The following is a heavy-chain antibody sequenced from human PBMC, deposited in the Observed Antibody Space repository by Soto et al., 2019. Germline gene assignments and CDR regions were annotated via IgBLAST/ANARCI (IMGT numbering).Heavy chain of an antibody. V-gene: IGHV3-30*18. CDR1: GCNFSSYG. CDR2: ISYDGSNK. Sequence: PGGSRRRSCAASGCNFSSYGMFWVRQGPGRGLEWVAFISYDGSNKCSDSVKGRFTISRDNSKNTLYLQMNSLRAEDTAVYYCAKGSYSGRYSDFDCWGQGTLVTVSS. J-gene: IGHJ4*02. CDR3: AKGSYSGRYSDFDC. D-gene: IGHD1-26*01.